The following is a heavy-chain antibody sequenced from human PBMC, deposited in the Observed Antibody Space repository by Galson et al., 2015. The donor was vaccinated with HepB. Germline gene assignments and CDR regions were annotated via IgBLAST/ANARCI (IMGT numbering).Heavy chain of an antibody. CDR3: ARDRGTVTPEYYFDY. CDR2: IWYDGSNK. V-gene: IGHV3-33*01. D-gene: IGHD4-11*01. CDR1: GFTFSSYG. J-gene: IGHJ4*02. Sequence: SLRLSCAASGFTFSSYGMHWVRQAPGKGPEWVAVIWYDGSNKYYADSVKGRFTISRDNSKNTLYLQMNSLRAEDTAVYYCARDRGTVTPEYYFDYWGQGTLVTVSS.